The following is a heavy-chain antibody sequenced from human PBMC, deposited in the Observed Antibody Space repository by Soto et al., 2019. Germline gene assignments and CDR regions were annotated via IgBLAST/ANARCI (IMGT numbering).Heavy chain of an antibody. CDR1: GFTFSSYS. V-gene: IGHV3-21*01. D-gene: IGHD2-15*01. CDR2: ISSSSSYI. J-gene: IGHJ4*02. CDR3: AKAPCSGGSCFMVY. Sequence: GGSLRLSCAASGFTFSSYSMNWVRQAPGKGLEWVSSISSSSSYIYYADSVKGRFTISRDNAKNSLYLQMNSLRAEDTAVYYCAKAPCSGGSCFMVYWGQGTLVTVSS.